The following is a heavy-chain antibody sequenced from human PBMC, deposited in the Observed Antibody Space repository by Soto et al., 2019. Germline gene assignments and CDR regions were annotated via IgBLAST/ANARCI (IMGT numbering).Heavy chain of an antibody. Sequence: EVQLVESGGGLVQPGGSLRLSCAASGFTFSSYWMHWVRQAPGKGLVWVSLIKSDGSTNYADSVKGRFTISRDNAKNTLYLQMNSLRVEDMAVYYCAGDPVPEYWGQGTLVTVSS. V-gene: IGHV3-74*01. CDR1: GFTFSSYW. J-gene: IGHJ4*02. CDR2: IKSDGST. CDR3: AGDPVPEY.